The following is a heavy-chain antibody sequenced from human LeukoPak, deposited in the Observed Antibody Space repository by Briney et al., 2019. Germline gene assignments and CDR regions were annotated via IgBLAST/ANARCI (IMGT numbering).Heavy chain of an antibody. CDR1: GYTFTGYY. Sequence: ASVKVSCKASGYTFTGYYMHWVRQAPGQGLEWMGWISAYNGNTNYAQKLQGRVTMTTDTSTSTAYMELRSLRSDDTAVYYCARDLEYYDSSGSAFDIWGQGTMVTVSS. D-gene: IGHD3-22*01. J-gene: IGHJ3*02. CDR2: ISAYNGNT. CDR3: ARDLEYYDSSGSAFDI. V-gene: IGHV1-18*04.